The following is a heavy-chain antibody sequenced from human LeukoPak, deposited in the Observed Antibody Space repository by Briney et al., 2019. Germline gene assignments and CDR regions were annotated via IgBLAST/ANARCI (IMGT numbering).Heavy chain of an antibody. J-gene: IGHJ5*02. D-gene: IGHD6-19*01. V-gene: IGHV4-34*01. CDR2: INHSGST. CDR3: ARHFTGIAVA. CDR1: GGSFSGYY. Sequence: SETLSLTCAVYGGSFSGYYWSWIRQPPGKGLEWIGEINHSGSTNYNPSLKSRVTISVDTSKNQFSLKVSSVTAADTAVYYCARHFTGIAVAWGQGTLVTVSS.